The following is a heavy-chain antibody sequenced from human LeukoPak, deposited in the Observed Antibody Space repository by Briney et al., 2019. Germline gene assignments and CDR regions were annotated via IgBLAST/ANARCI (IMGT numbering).Heavy chain of an antibody. CDR2: INPSGGST. V-gene: IGHV1-46*01. CDR3: ARVVRARWGYFDY. CDR1: GYTFTGYY. Sequence: GASVKVSCKASGYTFTGYYMHWVRQAPGQGLEWMGIINPSGGSTSYAQKFQGRVTMTRDMSTSTVYMELSSLRSEDTAVYYCARVVRARWGYFDYWGQGTLVTVSS. J-gene: IGHJ4*02. D-gene: IGHD4-23*01.